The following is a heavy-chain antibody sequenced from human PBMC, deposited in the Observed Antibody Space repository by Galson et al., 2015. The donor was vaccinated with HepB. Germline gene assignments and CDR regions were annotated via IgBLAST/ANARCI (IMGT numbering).Heavy chain of an antibody. CDR3: ARPLSSGYYNEYFQH. V-gene: IGHV3-33*01. CDR2: IWYDGSNK. J-gene: IGHJ1*01. D-gene: IGHD3-22*01. Sequence: SLRLSCAASGFTFSSYGMHWVRQAPGKGLEWVAVIWYDGSNKYYADSVKGRFTISRDNSKNTLYLQMNSLRAEDTAEYYCARPLSSGYYNEYFQHWGQGTLVTVSS. CDR1: GFTFSSYG.